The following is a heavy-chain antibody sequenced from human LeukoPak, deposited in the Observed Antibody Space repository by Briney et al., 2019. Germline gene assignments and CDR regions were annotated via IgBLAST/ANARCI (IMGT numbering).Heavy chain of an antibody. V-gene: IGHV3-30*02. J-gene: IGHJ4*02. D-gene: IGHD2-15*01. CDR2: IRYDGSNK. Sequence: GGSLRLSCAASGFTFSSYGMHWVRQAPGKGLEWVAFIRYDGSNKYYADSVKGRFTISRDNSKNTVSLQMNGLRAEDTAVYYCAKDGVVAATRVYSDYWGQGTLVTVSS. CDR1: GFTFSSYG. CDR3: AKDGVVAATRVYSDY.